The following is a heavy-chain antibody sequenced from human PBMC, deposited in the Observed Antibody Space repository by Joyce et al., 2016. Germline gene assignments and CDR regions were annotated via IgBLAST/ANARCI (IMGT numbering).Heavy chain of an antibody. CDR1: GGSFSEYY. Sequence: QVQLQQWGAGLLKPSETLSLSCDVYGGSFSEYYWSWIRQSPGKGLEWIGEINHSGSINYNPSLKSRVTISVDTSKNQFSLKLSSVTAADTAVYYCARVDRIVEAGFYYYNGIDVWGQGTTVTVSS. CDR3: ARVDRIVEAGFYYYNGIDV. CDR2: INHSGSI. V-gene: IGHV4-34*01. J-gene: IGHJ6*02. D-gene: IGHD6-19*01.